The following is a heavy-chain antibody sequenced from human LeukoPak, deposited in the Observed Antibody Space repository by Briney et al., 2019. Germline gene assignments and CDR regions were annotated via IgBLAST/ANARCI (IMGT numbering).Heavy chain of an antibody. CDR3: ARTNRGYSSSFVDY. CDR1: GGSINSSNW. Sequence: PSETLSLTCAVSGGSINSSNWWSWVRQPPGKGLEWIGEIFHSATTNYNPSLKSRVTISVDTSKNQFSLKLSSVTAADTAVYYCARTNRGYSSSFVDYWGQGTLVTVSS. J-gene: IGHJ4*02. CDR2: IFHSATT. D-gene: IGHD6-13*01. V-gene: IGHV4-4*02.